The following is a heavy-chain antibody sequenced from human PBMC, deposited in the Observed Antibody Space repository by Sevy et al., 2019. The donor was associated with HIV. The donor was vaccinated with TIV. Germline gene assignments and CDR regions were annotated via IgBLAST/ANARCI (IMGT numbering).Heavy chain of an antibody. Sequence: GGSLRLSCAASGFTFSNYGMHWVRQAPGKGLEWVAIIWYDGSNKYYADSVKGRFTISRDNSKNTLYLQINSLRSEDTAVYYCVRDGGGQWSRNWGYWGQGTLVTVSS. CDR1: GFTFSNYG. V-gene: IGHV3-33*01. CDR2: IWYDGSNK. D-gene: IGHD6-19*01. J-gene: IGHJ4*02. CDR3: VRDGGGQWSRNWGY.